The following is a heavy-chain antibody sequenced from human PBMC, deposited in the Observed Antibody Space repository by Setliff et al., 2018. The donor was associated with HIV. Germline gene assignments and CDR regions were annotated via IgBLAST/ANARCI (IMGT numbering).Heavy chain of an antibody. D-gene: IGHD2-2*01. CDR1: GYVFTDYD. CDR2: ISGNNANT. Sequence: GASVKVSCKASGYVFTDYDIFWVRQAPGRGLEWIGWISGNNANTNYAQKLQGRVTMTTDTSTSTAYMELRSLRSDDTAVYYCAGGLGSTRFDPWGQGTLVTVSS. CDR3: AGGLGSTRFDP. J-gene: IGHJ5*02. V-gene: IGHV1-18*01.